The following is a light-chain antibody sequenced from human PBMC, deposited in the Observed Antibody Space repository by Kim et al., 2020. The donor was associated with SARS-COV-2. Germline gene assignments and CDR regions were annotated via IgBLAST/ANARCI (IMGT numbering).Light chain of an antibody. J-gene: IGLJ3*02. CDR1: SSNIGRNT. CDR3: ATWDTSLNSRL. CDR2: SDN. Sequence: QSVLTQPPSASGTPGQRVAISCSGSSSNIGRNTVSWFQQLPGTAPKLLIYSDNQRPSGVPDRFSGSKSGTSASLAISGLQSEDEADYYCATWDTSLNSRLFGGGTQLTVL. V-gene: IGLV1-44*01.